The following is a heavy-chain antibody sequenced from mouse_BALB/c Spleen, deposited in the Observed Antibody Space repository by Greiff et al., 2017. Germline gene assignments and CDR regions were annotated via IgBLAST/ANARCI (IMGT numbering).Heavy chain of an antibody. CDR2: INPGSGGT. Sequence: LVESGAELVRPGTSVKVSCKASGYAFTNYLIEWVKQRPGQGLEWIGVINPGSGGTNYNEKFKGKATLTADKSSSTAYMQLSSLTSDDSAIYYCARHEGLLSYWYFDVWGAGTTVTVSS. CDR1: GYAFTNYL. CDR3: ARHEGLLSYWYFDV. V-gene: IGHV1-54*01. J-gene: IGHJ1*01. D-gene: IGHD2-3*01.